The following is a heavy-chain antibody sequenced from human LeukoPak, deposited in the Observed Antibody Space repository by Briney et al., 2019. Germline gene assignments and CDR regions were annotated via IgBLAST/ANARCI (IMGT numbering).Heavy chain of an antibody. J-gene: IGHJ6*03. CDR2: IYYSGST. V-gene: IGHV4-59*01. Sequence: SETLSLTCTVSGGSISSYYWSWIRQPPGKGLEWIGYIYYSGSTNYNPSLKSRVTISVDTSKNQFSLKLSSVTAADTAVCYCARAPKSHYYYYYMDVWGKGTTVTVSS. CDR3: ARAPKSHYYYYYMDV. CDR1: GGSISSYY.